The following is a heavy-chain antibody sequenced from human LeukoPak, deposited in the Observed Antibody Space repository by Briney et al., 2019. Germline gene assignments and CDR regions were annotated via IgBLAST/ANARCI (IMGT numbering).Heavy chain of an antibody. J-gene: IGHJ4*02. CDR3: ARDHYEGYGDYFYYFFD. CDR2: ISYEGSNN. D-gene: IGHD4-17*01. V-gene: IGHV3-33*05. CDR1: GFSFSSCG. Sequence: VGALRVSRVPSGFSFSSCGIHWVRGAPGTGQGSVADISYEGSNNYFEGSVKGQFTIARDNTKRTLYLKMNCLRAEDTAVYYCARDHYEGYGDYFYYFFDWGQRALVTVAS.